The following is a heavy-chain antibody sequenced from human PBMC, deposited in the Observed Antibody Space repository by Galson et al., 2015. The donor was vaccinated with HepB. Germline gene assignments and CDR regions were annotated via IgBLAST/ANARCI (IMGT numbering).Heavy chain of an antibody. D-gene: IGHD4-17*01. CDR1: GGSFSGYY. J-gene: IGHJ6*02. V-gene: IGHV4-34*01. Sequence: TLSLTCAVYGGSFSGYYWSWIRQPPGKGLEWIGEINHSGSTNYNPSLKSRVTISVDTSKNQFSLKLSSVTAADTAVYYCARSSGYGDYVGGPLDQYGMDVWGQGTTVTVSS. CDR3: ARSSGYGDYVGGPLDQYGMDV. CDR2: INHSGST.